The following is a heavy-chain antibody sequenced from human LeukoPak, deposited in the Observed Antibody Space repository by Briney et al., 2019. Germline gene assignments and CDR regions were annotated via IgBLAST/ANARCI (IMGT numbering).Heavy chain of an antibody. CDR3: ARDRLLWPKIDY. J-gene: IGHJ4*02. D-gene: IGHD5/OR15-5a*01. Sequence: SETLSLTCTVSGDSISSSSYYWGWIRQPPGKGLEWIGSIYYSVTTYYNPSLKSRVTISVDTSKNQFSLKLSSVTAADTAVYYCARDRLLWPKIDYWGQGTLVTVSS. V-gene: IGHV4-39*07. CDR1: GDSISSSSYY. CDR2: IYYSVTT.